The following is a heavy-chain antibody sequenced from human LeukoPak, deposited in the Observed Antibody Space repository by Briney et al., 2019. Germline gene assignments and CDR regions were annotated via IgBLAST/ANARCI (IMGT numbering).Heavy chain of an antibody. D-gene: IGHD5-12*01. Sequence: GGSLRLSCAASGFTFSSYAMGWVRQAPGKGLEWVSGISGGSGGTTYYADSVKGRFAISRANSKNTLYLQMNSLRAEDTAIYYCAKDSGYTATADIDYWGQGTLVTVSS. CDR1: GFTFSSYA. V-gene: IGHV3-23*01. CDR2: ISGGSGGTT. CDR3: AKDSGYTATADIDY. J-gene: IGHJ4*02.